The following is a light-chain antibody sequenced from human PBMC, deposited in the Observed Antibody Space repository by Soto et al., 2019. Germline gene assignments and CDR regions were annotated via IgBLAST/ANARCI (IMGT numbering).Light chain of an antibody. CDR1: STDVGGYNA. CDR3: TSFTVSHLYV. CDR2: EVT. V-gene: IGLV2-14*01. J-gene: IGLJ1*01. Sequence: QSVLSQPASVSGSPGQTITISCTGTSTDVGGYNAVSWYQHHPGKAPKLIIYEVTHRPSGVSDRFSASKSGNTASLTISVLQAEDDADYYCTSFTVSHLYVFGTGTKVTVL.